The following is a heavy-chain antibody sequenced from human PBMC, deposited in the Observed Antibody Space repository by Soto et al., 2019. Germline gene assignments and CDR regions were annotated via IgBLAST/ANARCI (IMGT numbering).Heavy chain of an antibody. CDR1: GYTFTTYA. Sequence: ASVKVSCKASGYTFTTYALHWVRQAPGQRPEWMGWINPASGHTKYSKRFQDRVTITRDTSASTGYMELSSLRSEDTAVYYCGRVNKDLGTKRIMIFGVPNSGHYGKDVWGQGNTVTVSS. V-gene: IGHV1-3*01. CDR2: INPASGHT. D-gene: IGHD3-3*01. J-gene: IGHJ6*02. CDR3: GRVNKDLGTKRIMIFGVPNSGHYGKDV.